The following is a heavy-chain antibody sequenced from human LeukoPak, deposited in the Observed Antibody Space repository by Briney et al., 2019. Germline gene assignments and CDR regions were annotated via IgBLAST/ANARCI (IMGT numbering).Heavy chain of an antibody. CDR3: ARQDVLMVYAPQATWFDP. J-gene: IGHJ5*02. Sequence: PSETLSLTCTVSGGSISSYYWSWIRQPPGKGLEWIGSIYHSGSTYYNPSLKSRVTISVDTSKNQFSLKLSSVTAADTAVYYCARQDVLMVYAPQATWFDPWGQGTLVTVSS. CDR2: IYHSGST. CDR1: GGSISSYY. D-gene: IGHD2-8*01. V-gene: IGHV4-59*08.